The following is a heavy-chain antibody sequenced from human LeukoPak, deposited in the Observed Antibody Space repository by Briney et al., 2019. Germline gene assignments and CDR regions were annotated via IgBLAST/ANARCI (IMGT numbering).Heavy chain of an antibody. CDR1: GFTFSSYS. Sequence: SGGSLRLSCAASGFTFSSYSMNWVRQAPGKGLEWVSSISSSSSYIYYADSVKGRFTISRDNAKNSLYLQMNSLRAEDTAVYYCARWAAAGQYYFDYWGQGTLVTVSS. CDR2: ISSSSSYI. CDR3: ARWAAAGQYYFDY. V-gene: IGHV3-21*01. J-gene: IGHJ4*02. D-gene: IGHD6-13*01.